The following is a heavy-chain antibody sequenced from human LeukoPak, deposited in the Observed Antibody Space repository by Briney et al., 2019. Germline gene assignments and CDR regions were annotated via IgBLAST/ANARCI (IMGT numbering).Heavy chain of an antibody. Sequence: SETLSLTCTVSGGSISSYYWSWIRQPPGKGLEWIGYSYYSGSTNYNPSLKSRVTISVDTSKNQFSLKLSSVTAAETAVYYCARPPPPYVWGSPCSFDYWGEGTLVTVSS. CDR3: ARPPPPYVWGSPCSFDY. CDR2: SYYSGST. J-gene: IGHJ4*02. V-gene: IGHV4-59*08. D-gene: IGHD3-16*01. CDR1: GGSISSYY.